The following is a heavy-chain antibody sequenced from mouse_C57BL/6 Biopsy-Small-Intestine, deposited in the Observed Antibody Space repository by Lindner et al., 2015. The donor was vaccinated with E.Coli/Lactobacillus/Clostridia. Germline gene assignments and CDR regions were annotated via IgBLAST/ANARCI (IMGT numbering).Heavy chain of an antibody. Sequence: VQLQESGAELVKPGASVKISCKASDYSFTGYNMNWVKQSHGKSLEWIGNINPYYGSTIYNQKFKGKATLTVDKSSSTAYMQLNSLTSEDSAVYYCAAYYSKGDYTLDYWGQGTSVTVSS. CDR1: DYSFTGYN. V-gene: IGHV1-39*01. D-gene: IGHD2-5*01. CDR2: INPYYGST. CDR3: AAYYSKGDYTLDY. J-gene: IGHJ4*01.